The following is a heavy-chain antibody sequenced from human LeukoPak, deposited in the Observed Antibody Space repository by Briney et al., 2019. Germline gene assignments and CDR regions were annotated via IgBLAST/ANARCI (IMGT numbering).Heavy chain of an antibody. V-gene: IGHV3-21*01. D-gene: IGHD5-12*01. Sequence: KPGGSLRLSCAASGFTFSSYSMNWVRQAPGKGLEWVSSISSSSSYIYYADSVKGRFTISRDNAKNSLYLQMNSLRTEDTAVYYCAREGDGYKNGMDVWGQGTTVTVSS. CDR3: AREGDGYKNGMDV. J-gene: IGHJ6*02. CDR2: ISSSSSYI. CDR1: GFTFSSYS.